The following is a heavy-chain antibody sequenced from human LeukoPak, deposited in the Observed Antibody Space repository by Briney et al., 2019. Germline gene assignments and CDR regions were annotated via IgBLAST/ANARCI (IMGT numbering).Heavy chain of an antibody. V-gene: IGHV4-34*01. Sequence: SETLSLTCAVYGGSFSGYYWSWIRQPPGKGLEWIGEINHSGRTNYNPSLKSRVTISVDTSKNQFSLKLSSVTAADTAVYYCARGYSSSWPPSAWGQGTLVTVSS. CDR3: ARGYSSSWPPSA. CDR2: INHSGRT. D-gene: IGHD6-13*01. J-gene: IGHJ5*02. CDR1: GGSFSGYY.